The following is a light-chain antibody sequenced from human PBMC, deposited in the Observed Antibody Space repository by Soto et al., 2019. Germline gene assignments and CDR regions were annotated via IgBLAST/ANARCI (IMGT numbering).Light chain of an antibody. V-gene: IGKV3-11*01. CDR3: HQRQSWPRT. J-gene: IGKJ1*01. CDR1: QSVSNNY. Sequence: EIVLTQSPGTLSLSPGERATLSCRASQSVSNNYLAWYQQKPGQAPRLLIYDASNRATGIPARFSASGSGTDFTLTISDVQPEDFALYYCHQRQSWPRTFGQGTKVDIK. CDR2: DAS.